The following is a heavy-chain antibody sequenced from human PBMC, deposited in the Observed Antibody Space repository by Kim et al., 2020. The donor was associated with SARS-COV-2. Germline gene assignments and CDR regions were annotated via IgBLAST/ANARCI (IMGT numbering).Heavy chain of an antibody. CDR1: GFTFSSYA. CDR3: AKDGGESGGRPYYFDY. V-gene: IGHV3-23*03. J-gene: IGHJ4*02. CDR2: IYSGGSST. D-gene: IGHD2-15*01. Sequence: GGSLRLSCAASGFTFSSYAMSWVRQAPGKGLEWVSVIYSGGSSTYYADSVKGRFTISRDNSKNTLYLQMNSLRAEDTAVYYCAKDGGESGGRPYYFDYWGQGTLVTVSS.